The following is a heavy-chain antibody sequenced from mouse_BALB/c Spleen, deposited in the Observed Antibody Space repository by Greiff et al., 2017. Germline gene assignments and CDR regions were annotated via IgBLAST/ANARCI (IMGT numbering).Heavy chain of an antibody. Sequence: EVMLVESGPGLVKPSQSLSLTCSVTGYSITSGYYWNWIRQFPGNKLEWMGYIHYSGSTNYNPSLKSRISITRDTSKNQFFLQLNSVTTEDTATYYCARRGVSWFAYWGQGTLVTVSA. CDR3: ARRGVSWFAY. D-gene: IGHD2-10*02. V-gene: IGHV3-1*02. CDR2: IHYSGST. CDR1: GYSITSGYY. J-gene: IGHJ3*01.